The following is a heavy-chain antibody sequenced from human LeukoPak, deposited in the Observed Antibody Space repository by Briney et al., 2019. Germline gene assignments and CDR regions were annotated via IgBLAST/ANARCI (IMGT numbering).Heavy chain of an antibody. CDR3: ARAVPYSSSWYANNWFDP. D-gene: IGHD6-13*01. V-gene: IGHV4-59*08. J-gene: IGHJ5*02. CDR2: IYYSGST. Sequence: SETLSLTCTVSGGSISSHYWSWIRQPPGKGLEWIGYIYYSGSTNYNPSLKSRVTISVDTSKNQFSLKLSSVTAADTAVYYCARAVPYSSSWYANNWFDPWGQGTLVTVSS. CDR1: GGSISSHY.